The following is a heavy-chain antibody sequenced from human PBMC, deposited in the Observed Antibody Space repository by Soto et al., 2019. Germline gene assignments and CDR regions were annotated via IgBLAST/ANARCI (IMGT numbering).Heavy chain of an antibody. CDR1: GYTVTTHY. CDR3: ARGGEVGVAGSAAFDM. CDR2: INPGSGAA. Sequence: QVQLVQSGAEVKKPGASVKISCTASGYTVTTHYMHWVRQAPGRGLEWMGAINPGSGAAKYTQTVQARVTMTRDTSTNTVYMEIRALRSEDTAVFYCARGGEVGVAGSAAFDMWGQGTMVTVSS. J-gene: IGHJ3*02. V-gene: IGHV1-46*01. D-gene: IGHD3-3*01.